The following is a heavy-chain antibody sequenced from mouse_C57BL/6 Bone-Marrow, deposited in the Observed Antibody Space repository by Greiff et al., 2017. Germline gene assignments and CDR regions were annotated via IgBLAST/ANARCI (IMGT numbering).Heavy chain of an antibody. D-gene: IGHD4-1*01. Sequence: EVKLVESGAGLVKPGGSLKLSCAASGFTFSSYAMSWVRQTPEKRLEWVAYISSGGDYIYYADTVKGRFTISRDNARNTLYLQMSSLKSEDTSMYYFTRGQGKLGKDYWGQGTSLPVSS. CDR2: ISSGGDYI. CDR1: GFTFSSYA. J-gene: IGHJ2*02. CDR3: TRGQGKLGKDY. V-gene: IGHV5-9-1*02.